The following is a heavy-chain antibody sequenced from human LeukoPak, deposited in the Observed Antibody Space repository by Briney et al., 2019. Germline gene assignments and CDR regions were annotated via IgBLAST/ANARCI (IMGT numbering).Heavy chain of an antibody. Sequence: PGGTLRLSCAASGFTFSSYGMSWVGQAPGKGLEWVSAISGSGGSTYYADSVKGRFTISRDNSKNTLYLQMNSLRAENTAVYYCARGDVDTAMVFDYWGQGTLVTVSS. CDR1: GFTFSSYG. CDR3: ARGDVDTAMVFDY. D-gene: IGHD5-18*01. V-gene: IGHV3-23*01. CDR2: ISGSGGST. J-gene: IGHJ4*02.